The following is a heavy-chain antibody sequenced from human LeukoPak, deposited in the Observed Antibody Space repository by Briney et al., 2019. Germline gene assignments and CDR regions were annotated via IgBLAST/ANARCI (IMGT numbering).Heavy chain of an antibody. D-gene: IGHD3-10*01. CDR3: ARAPPYYYGSGSLDY. V-gene: IGHV1-69*13. CDR2: IIPIFGTA. CDR1: GGTFSSYA. Sequence: SVKVSCKASGGTFSSYAISWVRQAPGQGLEWMGGIIPIFGTANYAQKFQGRVTITADESTSTAYMELSSLRSEDTAVYYCARAPPYYYGSGSLDYWGQGTLVTVSS. J-gene: IGHJ4*02.